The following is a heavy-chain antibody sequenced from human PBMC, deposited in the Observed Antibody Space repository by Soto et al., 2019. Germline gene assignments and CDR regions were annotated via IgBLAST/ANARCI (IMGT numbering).Heavy chain of an antibody. J-gene: IGHJ4*02. CDR2: IYNGGST. V-gene: IGHV4-30-4*01. D-gene: IGHD7-27*01. CDR3: AKVPSGDKVDF. CDR1: GDSISNVNYC. Sequence: QVPLQESGPGLVKPSQTLSLTCTVSGDSISNVNYCWSWNRQPPDKGLEWIAHIYNGGSTYRNPSLRSRVNISVDTSKNQFSLKMSSVSAADTAVYYCAKVPSGDKVDFWGQGTLVTVSS.